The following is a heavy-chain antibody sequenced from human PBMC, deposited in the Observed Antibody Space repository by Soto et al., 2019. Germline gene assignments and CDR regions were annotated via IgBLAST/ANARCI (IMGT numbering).Heavy chain of an antibody. V-gene: IGHV3-15*05. J-gene: IGHJ4*02. Sequence: EVQLVESGGGLVKPGGSLRLSCEVSGFDFTKAWLSWVRQAPGKGLEWVGRIQSKADGGTADYPSRVRDRVKISRDDSIQTLYLVPNRLKTEDTGTYYCAKRRHNWNFGGGYFDYWGQGIRVTVST. CDR2: IQSKADGGTA. CDR3: AKRRHNWNFGGGYFDY. D-gene: IGHD1-7*01. CDR1: GFDFTKAW.